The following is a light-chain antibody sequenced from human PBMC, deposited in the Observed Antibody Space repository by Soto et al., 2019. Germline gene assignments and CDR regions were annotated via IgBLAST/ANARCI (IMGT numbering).Light chain of an antibody. CDR3: QQLNTYPLT. J-gene: IGKJ4*02. CDR2: AAS. CDR1: QAIGHY. V-gene: IGKV1-9*01. Sequence: DIQLTQSPSFLSATVGNRVTITCRASQAIGHYLAWYQQRPGTAPNLLISAASTLESGVPSTFSGSGSGTEFTLTISSLQPADFATYYCQQLNTYPLTFGGATRVELK.